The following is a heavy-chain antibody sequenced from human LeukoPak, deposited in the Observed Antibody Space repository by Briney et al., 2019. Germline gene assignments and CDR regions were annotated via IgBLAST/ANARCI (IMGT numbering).Heavy chain of an antibody. CDR3: AASAYDFWSGYYSGFDY. V-gene: IGHV3-11*04. Sequence: GASLQISCAASGFTFSDYYMSWIRQAPGKGLEWVSYISSSGSTIYYADSVKGRFTISRDNAKNSLYLQMNSLRAEDTAVYYCAASAYDFWSGYYSGFDYWGQGTLVTVSS. D-gene: IGHD3-3*01. J-gene: IGHJ4*02. CDR1: GFTFSDYY. CDR2: ISSSGSTI.